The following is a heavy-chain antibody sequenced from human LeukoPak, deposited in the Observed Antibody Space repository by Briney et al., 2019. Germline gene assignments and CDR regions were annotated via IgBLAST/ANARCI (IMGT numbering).Heavy chain of an antibody. Sequence: PGGSLRLSCGASVFTFTNYWMSWVRQSPGKGLGWVTNITQDRSDKYYIASVKGRFTISRDNANNLLYLKMSSLRGEDTAVYYCTRDRSRAEDDWGQGTLVTVSS. CDR2: ITQDRSDK. CDR1: VFTFTNYW. D-gene: IGHD1-14*01. V-gene: IGHV3-7*01. J-gene: IGHJ4*02. CDR3: TRDRSRAEDD.